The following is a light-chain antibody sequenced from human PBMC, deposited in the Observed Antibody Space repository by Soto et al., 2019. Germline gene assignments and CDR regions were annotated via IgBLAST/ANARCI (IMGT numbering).Light chain of an antibody. CDR3: QQLNSYPT. Sequence: DIRVTQSPPTLSASVGDRVTITCRASQGISSYLAWYQQKPGKAPKLLIYAASTLQSGVPSRFSGSGSGTDFTLTISSLQPEDFATYYCQQLNSYPTFGQGTRLEIK. CDR2: AAS. CDR1: QGISSY. J-gene: IGKJ5*01. V-gene: IGKV1-9*01.